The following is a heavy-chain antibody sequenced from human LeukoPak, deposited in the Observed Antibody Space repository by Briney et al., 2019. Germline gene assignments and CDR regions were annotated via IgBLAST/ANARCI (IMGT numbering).Heavy chain of an antibody. CDR2: IYYSGST. Sequence: SETLSLTCTASGGSISSYYWNWIRQPPEKGLEWIGYIYYSGSTNYNPSLKSRVTISVDTSKNQFSLKLSSVTAADTAVYYCAGRLWRRDGYNLSAFDIWGQGTMVTVSS. J-gene: IGHJ3*02. CDR3: AGRLWRRDGYNLSAFDI. CDR1: GGSISSYY. D-gene: IGHD5-24*01. V-gene: IGHV4-59*01.